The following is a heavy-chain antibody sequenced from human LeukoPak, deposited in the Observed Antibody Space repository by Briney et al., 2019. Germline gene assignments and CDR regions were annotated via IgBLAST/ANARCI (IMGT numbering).Heavy chain of an antibody. V-gene: IGHV3-30*18. CDR2: ISYDESDK. CDR1: GFTFSNYG. D-gene: IGHD2-15*01. Sequence: PGRSLRLSCAVSGFTFSNYGMHWVRQAPGKGLEWVAVISYDESDKYYADSVKGRFTISRDNSKNTLYLQMNSLRPEDTAVYYCAKGVVAATNAAYYGMDVWGQGTTVTVSS. J-gene: IGHJ6*02. CDR3: AKGVVAATNAAYYGMDV.